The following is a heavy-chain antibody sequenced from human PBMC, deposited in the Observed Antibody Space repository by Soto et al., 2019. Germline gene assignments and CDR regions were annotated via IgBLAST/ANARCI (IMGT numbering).Heavy chain of an antibody. V-gene: IGHV1-69*01. Sequence: QVQLVQSGAEVKKPGSSVKVSCKASGGTFSSYAISWVRQAPGQGLEWMGGIIPIFGTTNYAQKFQGRVTIAADESPCTAYMGLRSLRSEDTAVYYCASVRGPYGVHHCFDPCGQGTLFTVAA. CDR3: ASVRGPYGVHHCFDP. J-gene: IGHJ5*02. D-gene: IGHD4-17*01. CDR2: IIPIFGTT. CDR1: GGTFSSYA.